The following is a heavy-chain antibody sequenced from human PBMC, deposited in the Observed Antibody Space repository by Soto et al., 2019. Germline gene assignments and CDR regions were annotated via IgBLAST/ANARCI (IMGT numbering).Heavy chain of an antibody. D-gene: IGHD4-17*01. CDR2: IIPMFGTT. V-gene: IGHV1-69*01. CDR3: ARGNDNYGDSPPEYFQH. J-gene: IGHJ1*01. Sequence: QVQLVQSGAEIKKPGSSVKVSCRASGGTFTVYTIIWVRQAPGQGLEWMGGIIPMFGTTDYAQKFQGRVTITADDSMRTVFMELSSLRSEDTAVYYCARGNDNYGDSPPEYFQHWGQGTLVAVST. CDR1: GGTFTVYT.